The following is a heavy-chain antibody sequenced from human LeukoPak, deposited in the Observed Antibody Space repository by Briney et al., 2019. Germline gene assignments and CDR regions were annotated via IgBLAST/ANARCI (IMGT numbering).Heavy chain of an antibody. CDR3: AKDLGSSGWSFDY. CDR1: GFTFSSYG. V-gene: IGHV3-33*06. CDR2: IWYDGSNK. J-gene: IGHJ4*02. Sequence: GGSLRLSCAASGFTFSSYGMHWVRQAPGEGLEWGAVIWYDGSNKYYADSVKGRFTISRDNSKNTLYLQMNSLRAEDTAVYYCAKDLGSSGWSFDYWGQGTLVTVSS. D-gene: IGHD6-19*01.